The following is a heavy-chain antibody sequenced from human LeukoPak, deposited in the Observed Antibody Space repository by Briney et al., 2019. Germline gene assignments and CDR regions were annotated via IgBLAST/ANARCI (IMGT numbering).Heavy chain of an antibody. D-gene: IGHD5-18*01. CDR2: ITASGGNT. CDR3: AKGNGYSYGRYYFDY. J-gene: IGHJ4*02. Sequence: GGSLRLSCAASGFTFSSYAMGWVRQAPGKGLEWASAITASGGNTYYADSVKGRFTISRDNSKNTLYLQVYSLRAEDTAVYYCAKGNGYSYGRYYFDYWGQGTLVTVSS. V-gene: IGHV3-23*01. CDR1: GFTFSSYA.